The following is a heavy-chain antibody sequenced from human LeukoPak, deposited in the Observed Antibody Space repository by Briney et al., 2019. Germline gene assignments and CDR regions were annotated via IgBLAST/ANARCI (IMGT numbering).Heavy chain of an antibody. CDR3: ARHANPYRSTSCCDY. V-gene: IGHV5-51*01. J-gene: IGHJ4*02. Sequence: GESLKISCKGSGYSFTSYWIGWVRQMPGKGLEWMGIIYPGDSDTRYSPSFQGQVTISADKSISTAYLQWSSLKASDTAMYYCARHANPYRSTSCCDYWGQGTLVTVSS. D-gene: IGHD2-2*01. CDR2: IYPGDSDT. CDR1: GYSFTSYW.